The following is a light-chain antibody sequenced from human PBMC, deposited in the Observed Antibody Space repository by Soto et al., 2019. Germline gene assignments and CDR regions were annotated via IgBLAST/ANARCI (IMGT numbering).Light chain of an antibody. CDR3: QQGDSFPFT. V-gene: IGKV1-12*01. CDR1: QDISSW. J-gene: IGKJ4*01. CDR2: AAS. Sequence: DIQMTQSPSSVSASVGDTVTITCRASQDISSWVAWYQQKPGKAPKLLTSAASSLQSGVPTRFSGSGSGTDFTLIISRLQPEDFATYFCQQGDSFPFTFGGGTKVEIK.